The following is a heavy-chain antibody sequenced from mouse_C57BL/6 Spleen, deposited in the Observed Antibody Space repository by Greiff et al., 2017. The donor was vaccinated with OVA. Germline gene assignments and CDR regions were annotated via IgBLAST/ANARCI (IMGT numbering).Heavy chain of an antibody. CDR2: INYDGSST. Sequence: EVKLMESEGGLVQPGSSMKLSCTASGFTFSDYYMAWVRQVPEKGLEWVANINYDGSSTYYLDSLKSRFIISRDNAKNILYLQMSSLKSEDTATYYCARDDLYSFDYWGQGTTLTVSS. D-gene: IGHD1-3*01. V-gene: IGHV5-16*01. CDR3: ARDDLYSFDY. J-gene: IGHJ2*01. CDR1: GFTFSDYY.